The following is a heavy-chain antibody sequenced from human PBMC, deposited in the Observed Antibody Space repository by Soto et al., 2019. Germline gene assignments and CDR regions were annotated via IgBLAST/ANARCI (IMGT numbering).Heavy chain of an antibody. CDR1: GFTFSNYG. CDR2: ISFDGSHK. J-gene: IGHJ4*02. D-gene: IGHD2-15*01. CDR3: AKDGAPRYCSRSSCHPAGAY. V-gene: IGHV3-30*18. Sequence: PGGSLRLSCAGSGFTFSNYGLHWVRQAPSKGQDCVSFISFDGSHKYYADSVKGRFTISRDNSNNMLYLQMDSLTTEDTAVYYCAKDGAPRYCSRSSCHPAGAYWGQGTLVTVSS.